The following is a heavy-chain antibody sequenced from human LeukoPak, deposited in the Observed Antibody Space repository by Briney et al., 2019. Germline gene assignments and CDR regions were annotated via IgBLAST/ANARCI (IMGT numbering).Heavy chain of an antibody. D-gene: IGHD3-22*01. CDR3: AKPANYYDSINYYMDV. V-gene: IGHV1-69*06. CDR2: IIPIFGTT. CDR1: GGTFSSCA. J-gene: IGHJ6*03. Sequence: SVKVSCKASGGTFSSCAISWVRQAPGQGLEWMGGIIPIFGTTNYAQKFQDRVTITADKSTSTAYMELSSLRSEDTAVYYCAKPANYYDSINYYMDVWGKGTTVTVSS.